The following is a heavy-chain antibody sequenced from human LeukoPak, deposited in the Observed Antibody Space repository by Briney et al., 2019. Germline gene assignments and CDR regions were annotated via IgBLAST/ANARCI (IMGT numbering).Heavy chain of an antibody. CDR3: AKHFCTGLDCSLFDS. V-gene: IGHV3-23*01. D-gene: IGHD3/OR15-3a*01. J-gene: IGHJ4*02. CDR2: ISGSDGST. Sequence: PGGSLRLSCAASGFTFSSYAMSWVRQAPGKGLEWVSTISGSDGSTYYADSVKGRFTISRDNSKNTLYLQMNSLRAEDTALYYCAKHFCTGLDCSLFDSWGQGTLVTVSS. CDR1: GFTFSSYA.